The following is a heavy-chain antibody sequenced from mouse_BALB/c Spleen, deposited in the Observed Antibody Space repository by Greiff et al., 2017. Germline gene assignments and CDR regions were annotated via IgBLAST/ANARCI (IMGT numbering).Heavy chain of an antibody. CDR2: ISSGGSYT. CDR3: AREDLAY. J-gene: IGHJ3*01. Sequence: EVMLVESGGDLVKPGGSLKLSCAASGFTFSSYGMSWVRQTPDKRLEWVATISSGGSYTYYPDSVKGRFTISRDNAKNTLYLQMSSLKSEDTAMYYCAREDLAYGGQGTLVTVSA. V-gene: IGHV5-6*01. CDR1: GFTFSSYG.